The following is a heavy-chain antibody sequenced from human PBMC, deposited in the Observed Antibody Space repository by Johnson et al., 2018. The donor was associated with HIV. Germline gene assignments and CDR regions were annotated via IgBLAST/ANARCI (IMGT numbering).Heavy chain of an antibody. CDR3: ARGEGGTYLPDAFDI. V-gene: IGHV3-30*02. CDR2: IRYDGNRR. J-gene: IGHJ3*02. CDR1: GFDFGAYG. Sequence: QVQLVESGGALVQPGGSLRLSCVASGFDFGAYGMNWVRQAPGKGLEWVAFIRYDGNRRDYADSVKGRVTIPRDNSKNTLYLQMNSLRAEDTAVYYCARGEGGTYLPDAFDIWGQGTMVTVSS. D-gene: IGHD1-26*01.